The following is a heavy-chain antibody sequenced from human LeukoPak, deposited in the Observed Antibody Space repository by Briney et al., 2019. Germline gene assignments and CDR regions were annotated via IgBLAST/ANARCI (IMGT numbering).Heavy chain of an antibody. CDR3: ARSTVRDGRSGSYRTYYFDY. J-gene: IGHJ4*02. Sequence: SETLSLTCAVYGGSFSGYYWSWIRQPPGKGLEWIGEINHSGSTNYNPSLESRVTISVDTSKNQFSLKLSSVTAADTAVYYCARSTVRDGRSGSYRTYYFDYWGQGTLVTVSS. CDR2: INHSGST. V-gene: IGHV4-34*01. CDR1: GGSFSGYY. D-gene: IGHD1-26*01.